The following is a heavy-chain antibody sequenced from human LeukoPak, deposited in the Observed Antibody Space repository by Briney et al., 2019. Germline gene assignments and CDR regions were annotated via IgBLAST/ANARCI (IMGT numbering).Heavy chain of an antibody. J-gene: IGHJ5*02. D-gene: IGHD3-10*01. V-gene: IGHV1-18*01. Sequence: ASVKVSCKASGYAFTSYGISWVRQAPGQGLEWMGWISAYNNGYTNHTQRLQGRVTFTADTSTSTAYMELSSLRSEDTALYYCARSERAGHNWFDPWGQGTLVTVSS. CDR2: ISAYNNGYT. CDR1: GYAFTSYG. CDR3: ARSERAGHNWFDP.